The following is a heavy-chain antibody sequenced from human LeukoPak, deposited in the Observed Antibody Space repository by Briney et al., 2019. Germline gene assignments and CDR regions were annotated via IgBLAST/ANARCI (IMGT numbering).Heavy chain of an antibody. V-gene: IGHV3-30*03. J-gene: IGHJ5*02. D-gene: IGHD4-17*01. CDR1: GFTFSSYG. Sequence: GGSLRLSCAASGFTFSSYGMHWVRQAPGKGLEWVAVISYDGSNKYYADSVKGRFTISRDNAKNSLYLQMNSLRAEDTAVYYCARPLVPDDYVGNWFDPWGQGTLVTVSS. CDR2: ISYDGSNK. CDR3: ARPLVPDDYVGNWFDP.